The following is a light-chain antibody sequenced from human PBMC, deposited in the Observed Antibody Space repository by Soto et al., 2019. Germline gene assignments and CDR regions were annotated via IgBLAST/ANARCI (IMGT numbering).Light chain of an antibody. CDR3: QQYESSPRT. V-gene: IGKV3-20*01. CDR2: GAS. CDR1: QSLTSSS. J-gene: IGKJ2*01. Sequence: IVLTQSPDTLSLSPGQRASLSCRAGQSLTSSSLAWYQHKPGQAPRLLIYGASSRATGIPDRFSGSGSGTDFTLTISRLEPEEFAVYYCQQYESSPRTFGQGTRLEIK.